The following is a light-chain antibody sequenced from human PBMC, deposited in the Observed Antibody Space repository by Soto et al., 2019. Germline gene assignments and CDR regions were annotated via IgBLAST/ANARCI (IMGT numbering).Light chain of an antibody. CDR2: WAS. V-gene: IGKV4-1*01. J-gene: IGKJ1*01. CDR1: QSVLYSSNNKNY. Sequence: DIVMTQSPDSLAVSLGERATINCKSSQSVLYSSNNKNYLAWYQQKPGQPPKLLIYWASTRESGVPDRFSGSGFGTDFTLTISSLQAEDVAVYFWQQYYSTSWTFGQGTKVEIK. CDR3: QQYYSTSWT.